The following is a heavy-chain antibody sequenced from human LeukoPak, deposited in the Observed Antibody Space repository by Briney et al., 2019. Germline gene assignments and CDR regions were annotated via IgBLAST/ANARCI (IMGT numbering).Heavy chain of an antibody. V-gene: IGHV4-59*08. CDR1: GGSISSYY. CDR2: IYYSGST. D-gene: IGHD2-15*01. Sequence: KSSETLSLTCTVSGGSISSYYWSWIRQPPGKGLEWIGYIYYSGSTTYNPSLKSRVTISVDTSKNQFSLKLNSVTAADTAVYYCARHKAIASTPRAFDIWGQGTMVTVSS. CDR3: ARHKAIASTPRAFDI. J-gene: IGHJ3*02.